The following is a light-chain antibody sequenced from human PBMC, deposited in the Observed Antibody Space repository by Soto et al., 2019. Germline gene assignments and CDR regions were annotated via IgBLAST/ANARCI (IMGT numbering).Light chain of an antibody. J-gene: IGLJ1*01. CDR2: EVV. CDR3: KSYTGSNTYV. CDR1: KNDIGVYDF. Sequence: QSVLTQPPSASGSPGQSVTISCTGTKNDIGVYDFVSWYQPHPGKAPRLIIYEVVQRPSGVPDRFSGSKSGNTASLTVSGLHPADEADYFCKSYTGSNTYVFGSGTKVTVL. V-gene: IGLV2-8*01.